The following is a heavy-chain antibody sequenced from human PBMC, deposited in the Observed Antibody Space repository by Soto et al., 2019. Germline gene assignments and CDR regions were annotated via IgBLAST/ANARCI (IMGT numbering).Heavy chain of an antibody. Sequence: SVKVSCKASGGTFSSYATSWVQQAPGQGLEWMGGIIPIFGTANYAQKFQGRVTITADESTSTAYMELSSLRSEDTAVYYCARGLGGQGGWFDSCGQGTLVTGSS. CDR1: GGTFSSYA. V-gene: IGHV1-69*13. D-gene: IGHD1-26*01. CDR3: ARGLGGQGGWFDS. CDR2: IIPIFGTA. J-gene: IGHJ5*01.